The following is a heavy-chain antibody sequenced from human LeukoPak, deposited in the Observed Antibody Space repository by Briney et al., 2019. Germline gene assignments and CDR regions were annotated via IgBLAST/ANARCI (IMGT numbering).Heavy chain of an antibody. CDR2: IYYSGSS. CDR1: GGSISSYY. CDR3: ASYGAIFGVALDHYFDY. J-gene: IGHJ4*02. V-gene: IGHV4-59*08. Sequence: SETLSLTCTVSGGSISSYYWSWIRQPPGKGLEWIGYIYYSGSSNYNPSLKSRVTISVDTSKNQFSLKLSSVTAADTAVYYCASYGAIFGVALDHYFDYWGQGTLVTVSS. D-gene: IGHD3-3*01.